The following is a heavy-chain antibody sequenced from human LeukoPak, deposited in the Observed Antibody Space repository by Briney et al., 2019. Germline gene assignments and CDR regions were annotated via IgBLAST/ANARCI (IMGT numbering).Heavy chain of an antibody. Sequence: SETLSLTCTVSGGSISSRNYYWGWIRQPPGKGLDWIGSIYYSGKTYYNPSLKSRLTISVDTSKNQFSLNLSSVTAADTAEYYSVSRDSSGQWPEIDYWGQGTLVTVSS. CDR3: VSRDSSGQWPEIDY. J-gene: IGHJ4*02. CDR2: IYYSGKT. D-gene: IGHD3-22*01. V-gene: IGHV4-39*01. CDR1: GGSISSRNYY.